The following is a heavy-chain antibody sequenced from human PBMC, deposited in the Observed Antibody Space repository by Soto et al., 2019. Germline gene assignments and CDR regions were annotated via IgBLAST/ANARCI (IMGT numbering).Heavy chain of an antibody. J-gene: IGHJ6*02. CDR2: INPNSGGT. D-gene: IGHD6-6*01. V-gene: IGHV1-2*02. CDR1: GYTFTGYY. Sequence: ASVKVSCKASGYTFTGYYMHWVRQAPGQGLEWVGWINPNSGGTNYAQKFQGRVTMTRDTSISTAYMELSRLRSDDTAVYYCAKSIEARPGPYGMDVWGQGTTVTVSS. CDR3: AKSIEARPGPYGMDV.